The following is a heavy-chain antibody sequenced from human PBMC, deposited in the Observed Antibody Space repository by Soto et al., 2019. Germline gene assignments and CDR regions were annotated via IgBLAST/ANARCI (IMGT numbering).Heavy chain of an antibody. Sequence: QVQLQESGPGLVKPSQTLSLTCTVSGVSISSGSYYWSWILQPPGKGLGWIGFMSYSGITSYNASLKSRITMSVDTSKSQFSLSLSFVTAADTAVYYCATMGTPATGLYYFDNWGQGTLVTVSS. CDR3: ATMGTPATGLYYFDN. CDR1: GVSISSGSYY. CDR2: MSYSGIT. J-gene: IGHJ4*02. D-gene: IGHD1-7*01. V-gene: IGHV4-30-4*01.